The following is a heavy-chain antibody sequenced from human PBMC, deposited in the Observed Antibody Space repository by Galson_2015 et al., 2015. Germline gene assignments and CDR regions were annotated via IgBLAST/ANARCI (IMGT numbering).Heavy chain of an antibody. Sequence: SVKVSCTASGNTFTGYYMHWVRQAPGQGLEWMGRINRNNGGTNYAQNFQGRFTMTRDTSISTAYMELTRLRSDDTAVYYCAREPIGTTGTGLDPWGQGTLVTVSS. D-gene: IGHD6-13*01. CDR1: GNTFTGYY. CDR2: INRNNGGT. J-gene: IGHJ5*02. V-gene: IGHV1-2*06. CDR3: AREPIGTTGTGLDP.